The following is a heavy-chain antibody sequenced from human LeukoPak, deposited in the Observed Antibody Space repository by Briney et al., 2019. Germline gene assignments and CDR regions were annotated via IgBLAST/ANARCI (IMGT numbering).Heavy chain of an antibody. Sequence: GASVKVSCKASGGTFSSYAISWVRQAPGQGLEWMGRIIPILGIANYAQKFQGRVTITADKSTSTAYMELSSLRSEDTAVYYCARVGQLSAVIDYWGQGTLVTVSS. D-gene: IGHD5-18*01. J-gene: IGHJ4*02. V-gene: IGHV1-69*04. CDR1: GGTFSSYA. CDR3: ARVGQLSAVIDY. CDR2: IIPILGIA.